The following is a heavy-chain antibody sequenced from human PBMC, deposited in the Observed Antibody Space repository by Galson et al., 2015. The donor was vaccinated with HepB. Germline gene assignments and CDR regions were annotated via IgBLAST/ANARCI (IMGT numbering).Heavy chain of an antibody. V-gene: IGHV3-73*01. D-gene: IGHD2-21*02. CDR2: IRTKRYNYAT. J-gene: IGHJ6*02. CDR1: GFSLSGSA. Sequence: SLRLSCAASGFSLSGSAMHWVRQASGKGLEWVGRIRTKRYNYATIYGASVKGRFTISRDDSKNTTYLQMNSLKTEDTAVYYCVRGGDSPDGMDPWGQGTTVTVSS. CDR3: VRGGDSPDGMDP.